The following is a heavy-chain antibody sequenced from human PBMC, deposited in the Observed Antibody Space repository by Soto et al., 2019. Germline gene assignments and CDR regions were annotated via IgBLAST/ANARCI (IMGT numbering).Heavy chain of an antibody. CDR3: ARLSSRRWYLLDD. J-gene: IGHJ4*02. CDR2: INHSGST. D-gene: IGHD6-13*01. Sequence: QVQLQQWGAGLLKPSETLSLTCAVYGGSFSGYYWSWIRQPPGKGLEWIGEINHSGSTTYNPSLKSRVTISVDTSKNQFSLKMSYVTAADTAVYYCARLSSRRWYLLDDWGQGTLVTVSS. V-gene: IGHV4-34*01. CDR1: GGSFSGYY.